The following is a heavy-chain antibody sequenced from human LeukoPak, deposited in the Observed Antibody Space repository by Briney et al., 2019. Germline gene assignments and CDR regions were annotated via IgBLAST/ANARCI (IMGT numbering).Heavy chain of an antibody. D-gene: IGHD5-24*01. Sequence: GGSLRLSCAASGFTLRHFTMNWVRQAPGKGLEWVSSIASDGDTFYADAVKGRFTISRDISENTLHLQMNSLRADDTALYFCANEAHRHLDLHNWGQGTLVTVSA. J-gene: IGHJ4*02. CDR1: GFTLRHFT. V-gene: IGHV3-23*01. CDR2: IASDGDT. CDR3: ANEAHRHLDLHN.